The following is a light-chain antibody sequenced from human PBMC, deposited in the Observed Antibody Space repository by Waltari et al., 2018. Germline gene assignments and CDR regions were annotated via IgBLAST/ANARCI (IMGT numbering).Light chain of an antibody. CDR3: KVWDSGSDHYG. Sequence: SYVLTQPPSVSVAPGQTARITGDGNKIGSKNVHWYQQKPGQAPVLVVYDDGDRPSGVLEGFYGHNSGNTATRTISRGDAGDEADYYCKVWDSGSDHYGFGTVTKVTGL. CDR2: DDG. V-gene: IGLV3-21*02. CDR1: KIGSKN. J-gene: IGLJ1*01.